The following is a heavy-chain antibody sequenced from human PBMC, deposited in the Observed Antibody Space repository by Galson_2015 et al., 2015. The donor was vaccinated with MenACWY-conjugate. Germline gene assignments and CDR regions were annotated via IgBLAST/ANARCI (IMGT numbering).Heavy chain of an antibody. CDR1: GYTFTSYY. CDR3: ATESHTAAPCGGDCYSHLDQPPALEYFQH. J-gene: IGHJ1*01. V-gene: IGHV1-46*01. CDR2: INPSGGST. Sequence: SVKVSCKASGYTFTSYYMHWVRQAPGQGLEWMGIINPSGGSTSYAQKFQGRVTMTRDTSTSTVYMELSSLRSEDTAVYYCATESHTAAPCGGDCYSHLDQPPALEYFQHSGQGTLVTVSS. D-gene: IGHD2-21*02.